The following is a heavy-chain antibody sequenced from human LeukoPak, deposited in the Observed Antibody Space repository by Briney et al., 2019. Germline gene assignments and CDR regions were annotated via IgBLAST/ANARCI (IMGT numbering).Heavy chain of an antibody. CDR2: INNVGSST. J-gene: IGHJ3*02. CDR3: ARRGAVANAFDI. CDR1: GFTFSNYW. V-gene: IGHV3-74*03. Sequence: GGSLRLACAASGFTFSNYWMHWVRQAPGKGLVWVSRINNVGSSTAYADYVKGRFTISRDNAKNTLYLQMNSLRAEDTAVYYCARRGAVANAFDIWGLGTMVTVSS. D-gene: IGHD6-19*01.